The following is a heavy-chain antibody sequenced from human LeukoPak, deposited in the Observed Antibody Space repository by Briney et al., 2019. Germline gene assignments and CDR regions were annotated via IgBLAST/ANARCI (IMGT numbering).Heavy chain of an antibody. J-gene: IGHJ3*02. CDR1: GFTFSSYS. CDR3: AREGKVVVEGAFDI. CDR2: ISSSSSYI. D-gene: IGHD3-22*01. Sequence: GGSLRLSCAASGFTFSSYSMNWVRQAPGKGLEWVSSISSSSSYIYYADSVKGRFTISKDNAKNSLYLQMNSLRAEDTAVYYCAREGKVVVEGAFDIWGQGTMVTVSS. V-gene: IGHV3-21*01.